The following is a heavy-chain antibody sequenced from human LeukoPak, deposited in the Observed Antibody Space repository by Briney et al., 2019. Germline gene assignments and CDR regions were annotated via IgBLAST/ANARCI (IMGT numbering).Heavy chain of an antibody. V-gene: IGHV1-8*03. CDR2: MNPNSGNT. D-gene: IGHD5-12*01. J-gene: IGHJ6*03. CDR3: ARGMDSGYDIYYYYYYMDV. CDR1: GYTFTGYY. Sequence: GASVKVSCKASGYTFTGYYMHWVRQATGQGLEWMGWMNPNSGNTGYAQKFQGRVTITRNTSISTAYMELSSLRSEDTAVYYCARGMDSGYDIYYYYYYMDVWGKGTTVTVSS.